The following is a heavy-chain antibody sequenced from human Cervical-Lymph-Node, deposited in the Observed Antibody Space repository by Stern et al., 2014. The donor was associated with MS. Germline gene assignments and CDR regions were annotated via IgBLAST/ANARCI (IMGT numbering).Heavy chain of an antibody. V-gene: IGHV4-4*02. CDR2: IYHSGST. D-gene: IGHD5/OR15-5a*01. Sequence: QVQLQESGPGLVKPSGTLSLTCGVSGDSINGSNWWTWVRQPPGKGLEWIGEIYHSGSTNYNPSLKSRVTIVVDKSKNHFSLKLISVTAAYTAVYYCARDLGKVSGYWGQGTLVTVSS. CDR1: GDSINGSNW. J-gene: IGHJ4*02. CDR3: ARDLGKVSGY.